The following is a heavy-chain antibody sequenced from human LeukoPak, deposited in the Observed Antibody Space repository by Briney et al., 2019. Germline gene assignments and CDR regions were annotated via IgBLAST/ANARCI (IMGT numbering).Heavy chain of an antibody. D-gene: IGHD6-19*01. V-gene: IGHV3-23*01. Sequence: GGSLRLSCAASGFTFSSYSMNWVRQAPGKGLERVSAISGSGGSTYYADSVKGRSTISRDNSKNTLYLQMNSLRAEDTAIYYCARGTISSGWYDCWGQGTLVTVSS. J-gene: IGHJ5*01. CDR1: GFTFSSYS. CDR2: ISGSGGST. CDR3: ARGTISSGWYDC.